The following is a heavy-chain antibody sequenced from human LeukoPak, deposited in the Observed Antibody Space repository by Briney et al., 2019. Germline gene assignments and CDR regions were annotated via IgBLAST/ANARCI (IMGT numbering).Heavy chain of an antibody. CDR2: IYPGDSDT. J-gene: IGHJ6*02. D-gene: IGHD4-17*01. V-gene: IGHV5-51*01. CDR1: GYSFTSYW. Sequence: GESLKISCKGSGYSFTSYWMGWVRQMPGKGLEWMGIIYPGDSDTRYSPSFQGQVTISADKSISTAYLQWSSLKAPDTAMYYCARLNGDSIPEDYYYYGMDVWGQGTTVTVSS. CDR3: ARLNGDSIPEDYYYYGMDV.